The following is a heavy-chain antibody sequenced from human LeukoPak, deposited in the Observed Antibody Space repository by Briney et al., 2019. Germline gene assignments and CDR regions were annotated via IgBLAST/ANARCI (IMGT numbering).Heavy chain of an antibody. CDR3: ARVESCGGSCYQFDY. D-gene: IGHD2-15*01. CDR2: IIPIFGTA. J-gene: IGHJ4*02. CDR1: GGTFSSYA. Sequence: GASVKVSCKASGGTFSSYAISWVRQAPGQGLEWMGGIIPIFGTANYAQKFQGRVTITADESTSTAYMELSSLRSEDTAVYYCARVESCGGSCYQFDYWGQGTLVTVSS. V-gene: IGHV1-69*01.